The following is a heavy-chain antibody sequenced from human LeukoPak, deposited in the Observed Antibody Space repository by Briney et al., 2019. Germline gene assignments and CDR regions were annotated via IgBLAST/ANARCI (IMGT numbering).Heavy chain of an antibody. CDR2: IYYSGST. CDR1: GGSISSSSYY. D-gene: IGHD6-19*01. CDR3: ARGRRRSRVAGTRFDY. V-gene: IGHV4-39*01. Sequence: PSETLSLTCTVSGGSISSSSYYWGWIRQPPGKGLEWIGSIYYSGSTYYNPSLKSRVTISVDTSKNQFSLKLSSVTAADTAVYYCARGRRRSRVAGTRFDYWGQGTLVTVSS. J-gene: IGHJ4*02.